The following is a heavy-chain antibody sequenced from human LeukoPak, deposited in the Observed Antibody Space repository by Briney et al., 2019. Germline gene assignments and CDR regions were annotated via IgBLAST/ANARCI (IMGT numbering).Heavy chain of an antibody. J-gene: IGHJ6*03. CDR3: ARMYYDFWSGYSSYYYYYMDV. D-gene: IGHD3-3*01. Sequence: SETLSLTCAVYGGSFSGYYWSWIRQPPGKGLEWIGEINHSGSTNYNPSLKSRVTISVDTSKNQFSLKLSSVTAADTAVYYCARMYYDFWSGYSSYYYYYMDVWGKGTTVTVSS. CDR1: GGSFSGYY. CDR2: INHSGST. V-gene: IGHV4-34*01.